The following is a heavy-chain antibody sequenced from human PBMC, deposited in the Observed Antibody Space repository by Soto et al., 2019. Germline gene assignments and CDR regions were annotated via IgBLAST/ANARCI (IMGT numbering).Heavy chain of an antibody. CDR1: GFTFSSYG. V-gene: IGHV3-33*01. Sequence: QVQLVESGGGVVQPGRSLRLSCAASGFTFSSYGMHWVRQAPGKGLEWVAVIWYDGSNKYYADSVKGRFTISRDNSKNSLYLQMNSLRAEATAVYYCARGDDYVFIDVSGQGTTVTFSS. CDR3: ARGDDYVFIDV. CDR2: IWYDGSNK. J-gene: IGHJ6*02. D-gene: IGHD3-16*01.